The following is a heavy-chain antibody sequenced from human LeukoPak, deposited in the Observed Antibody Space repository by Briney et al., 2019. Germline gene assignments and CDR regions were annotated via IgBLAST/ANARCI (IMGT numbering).Heavy chain of an antibody. V-gene: IGHV5-51*01. Sequence: GESLKISCKGSGYSFTSYWIGWVRQMPGKGLEWVGIIYPGDSVTRYSPSFQGQVTISADKSISTAYLQWSSLKASDTAMYYCAREGGIRDVAFDIWGQGTMVTVSS. D-gene: IGHD3-10*01. CDR2: IYPGDSVT. CDR1: GYSFTSYW. CDR3: AREGGIRDVAFDI. J-gene: IGHJ3*02.